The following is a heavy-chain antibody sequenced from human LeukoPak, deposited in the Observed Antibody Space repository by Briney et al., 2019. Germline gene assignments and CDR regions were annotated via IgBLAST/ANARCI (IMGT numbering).Heavy chain of an antibody. V-gene: IGHV1-58*02. J-gene: IGHJ4*02. Sequence: ASVKVSCKASGFTFTSSAMQWVRQARGQRLEWIGWIVVGSGNTNYAQKFQERVTITRDMSTSTAYMELSSLRSEDTAVYYCARDYDSRGYSPGDWGQGTLVTVSS. D-gene: IGHD3-22*01. CDR1: GFTFTSSA. CDR3: ARDYDSRGYSPGD. CDR2: IVVGSGNT.